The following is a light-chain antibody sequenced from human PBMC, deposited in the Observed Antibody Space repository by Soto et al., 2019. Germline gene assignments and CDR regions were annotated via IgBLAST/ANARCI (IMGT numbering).Light chain of an antibody. CDR3: SSYTSSSTPLYV. Sequence: QSVLTQPASVSGSPGQSITISCTXTSSDVGGYNYVSWYQQHPGKAPKLMIYDVSNRPSGVSNRFSGSKSGNTASLTISGLQAEDEADYYCSSYTSSSTPLYVFGTGTKVT. J-gene: IGLJ1*01. CDR2: DVS. CDR1: SSDVGGYNY. V-gene: IGLV2-14*01.